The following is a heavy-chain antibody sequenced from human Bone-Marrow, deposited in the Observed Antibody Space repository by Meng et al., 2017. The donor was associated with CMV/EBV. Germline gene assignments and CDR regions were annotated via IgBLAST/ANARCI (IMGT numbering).Heavy chain of an antibody. V-gene: IGHV3-7*01. Sequence: GESLKISCAASGFTFSSYWMSWVRQAPGKGLEWVANIKQDGSEKYYVDSVKGRFTISRDNAKNSLYLQMNSLRAEDTAVYYCARDPVEVGAGGMDVWGQGTTVTSP. D-gene: IGHD1-26*01. J-gene: IGHJ6*02. CDR3: ARDPVEVGAGGMDV. CDR1: GFTFSSYW. CDR2: IKQDGSEK.